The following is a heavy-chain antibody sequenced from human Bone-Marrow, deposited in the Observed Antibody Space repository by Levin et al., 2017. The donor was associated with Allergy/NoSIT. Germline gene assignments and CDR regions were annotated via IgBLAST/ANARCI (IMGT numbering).Heavy chain of an antibody. D-gene: IGHD6-19*01. V-gene: IGHV1-69*13. CDR3: ARDAFSSGWFYSFDP. Sequence: PGASVKVSCKASGGTFSSYAVSWVRQAPGQGLEWMGGIIPMAGTTNYAQKFQGRVTITADESTSTVYMEVRSLTSDDTAVYYCARDAFSSGWFYSFDPWGQGTLVTVSS. J-gene: IGHJ5*02. CDR1: GGTFSSYA. CDR2: IIPMAGTT.